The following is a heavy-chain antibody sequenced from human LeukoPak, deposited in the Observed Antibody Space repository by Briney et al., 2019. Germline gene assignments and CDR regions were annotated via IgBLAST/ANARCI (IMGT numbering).Heavy chain of an antibody. CDR3: ARVIKYQLLYCWFDP. CDR1: GGSINSDNSY. CDR2: IYYTGST. J-gene: IGHJ5*02. Sequence: PSQTLSLTCSVSGGSINSDNSYWSWIRQHPGKGLEWIAYIYYTGSTYYNPSLKSRLTISVGTSKNQFSLKLSSVTAADTAVYYCARVIKYQLLYCWFDPWGQGTLVTVSS. D-gene: IGHD2-2*02. V-gene: IGHV4-31*03.